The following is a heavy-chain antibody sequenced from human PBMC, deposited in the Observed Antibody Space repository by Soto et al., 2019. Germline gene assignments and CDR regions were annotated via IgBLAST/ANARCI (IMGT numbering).Heavy chain of an antibody. Sequence: EVQLVESGGGLVKPGGSLRLSCAASGFTFSSYSMYWVRQAPGKGLEWVSSISTTSPYIYYADSVKGRFTISRDNAKNSLYLQMNSLRAEDTAVYYCARIFWSGTITEYYFDYWGQGTRVTVSS. CDR2: ISTTSPYI. J-gene: IGHJ4*02. CDR3: ARIFWSGTITEYYFDY. CDR1: GFTFSSYS. D-gene: IGHD3-3*01. V-gene: IGHV3-21*01.